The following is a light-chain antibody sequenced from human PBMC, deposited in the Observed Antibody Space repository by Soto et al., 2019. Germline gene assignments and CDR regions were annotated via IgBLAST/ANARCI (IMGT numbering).Light chain of an antibody. J-gene: IGLJ1*01. Sequence: QSALTQPASVSDSPGQSITISCTGTSSDVGGSNFVSWYQQHPGKPPKLIIYGVANRPSGVSNRFSGSKSGSTASLIISRLQTEDEADYYCVSYTSSTTYVFGTGTKVTV. CDR2: GVA. V-gene: IGLV2-14*03. CDR3: VSYTSSTTYV. CDR1: SSDVGGSNF.